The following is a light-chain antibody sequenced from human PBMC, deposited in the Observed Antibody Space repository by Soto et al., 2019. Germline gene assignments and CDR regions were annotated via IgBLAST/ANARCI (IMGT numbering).Light chain of an antibody. CDR1: PSVTSTY. CDR3: QQYSASPRT. Sequence: DIVFTQYPRTPSLSPGERATLSCRGSPSVTSTYLAWYQQKPGQPPRLLIHSASTRAPGIPDRFSASGAGTDFTLTISRLEPEDSAVYYCQQYSASPRTFGPGTKVDIK. J-gene: IGKJ3*01. V-gene: IGKV3-20*01. CDR2: SAS.